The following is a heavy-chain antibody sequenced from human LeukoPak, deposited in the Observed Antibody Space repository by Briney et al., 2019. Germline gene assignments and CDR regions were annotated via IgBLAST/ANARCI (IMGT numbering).Heavy chain of an antibody. J-gene: IGHJ4*02. CDR3: ARDIDSSGYLDY. Sequence: GGSLRLSCAASGFTFSSYAMHWVRQAPGGGLEWVAVISYDGSNKYYADSVKGRFTISRDNSKNTLYLQMNSLRAEDTAVYYCARDIDSSGYLDYWGQGTLVTVSS. CDR2: ISYDGSNK. CDR1: GFTFSSYA. D-gene: IGHD3-22*01. V-gene: IGHV3-30-3*01.